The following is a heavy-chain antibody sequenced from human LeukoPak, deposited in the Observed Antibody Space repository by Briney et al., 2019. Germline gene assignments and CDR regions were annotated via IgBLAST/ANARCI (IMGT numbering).Heavy chain of an antibody. Sequence: SETLSLTCAVHGGSFSGYYWSWIRQPPGKGLEWIGEINHSGSTNYNPSLKSRVTISVDTSKNQFSLKLSSVTAADTAVYYCARKSGDYGDFGFDPWGQGTLVTVSS. J-gene: IGHJ5*02. D-gene: IGHD4-17*01. V-gene: IGHV4-34*01. CDR1: GGSFSGYY. CDR3: ARKSGDYGDFGFDP. CDR2: INHSGST.